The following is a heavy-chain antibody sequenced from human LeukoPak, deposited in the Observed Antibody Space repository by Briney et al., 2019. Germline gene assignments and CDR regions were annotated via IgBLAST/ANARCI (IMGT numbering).Heavy chain of an antibody. Sequence: GGSLRLSCAASGFTFSSYAMSWVRQAPGKGLEWVSGISGSGGNTYYADSVKGRFTISRDNSKNTLYLQMNSLRAEDTAVYYCARPRFSSSSSSPKDWGQGTLVTVSS. V-gene: IGHV3-23*01. CDR2: ISGSGGNT. CDR1: GFTFSSYA. D-gene: IGHD6-13*01. J-gene: IGHJ4*02. CDR3: ARPRFSSSSSSPKD.